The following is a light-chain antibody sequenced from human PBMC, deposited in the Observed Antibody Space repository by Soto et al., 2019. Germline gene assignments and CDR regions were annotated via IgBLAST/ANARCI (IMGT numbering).Light chain of an antibody. CDR2: AAS. V-gene: IGKV1-39*01. J-gene: IGKJ1*01. CDR3: QQSFSTPRT. CDR1: QTINTY. Sequence: DIQMTQSPSSLSASVGDRVTISCRASQTINTYVNWYLQKPGKAPKLLIYAASSLHSGVPSRFIGSGSGTYFTLTISSLQPEDFATYYCQQSFSTPRTFGQGTKVEIK.